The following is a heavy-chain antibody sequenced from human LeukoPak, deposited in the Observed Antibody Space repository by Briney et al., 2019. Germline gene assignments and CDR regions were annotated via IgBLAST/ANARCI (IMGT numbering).Heavy chain of an antibody. V-gene: IGHV3-74*01. Sequence: GGSLRLSCAASGFSISGCWMHWVRHAAGEGLVWVSRMNSGGTTINYADSVKGRFTISRDNVDNTLHLQMDSLRVEDTAVYYCIREVQVRASASLGLWGQGTLVTVSS. CDR3: IREVQVRASASLGL. CDR2: MNSGGTTI. J-gene: IGHJ4*01. D-gene: IGHD3-16*01. CDR1: GFSISGCW.